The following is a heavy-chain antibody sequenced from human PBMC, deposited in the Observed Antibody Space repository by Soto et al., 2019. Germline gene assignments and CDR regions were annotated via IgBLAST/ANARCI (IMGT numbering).Heavy chain of an antibody. V-gene: IGHV4-59*01. CDR1: GGSISSYY. CDR3: ERAGIQLWLDAFDI. J-gene: IGHJ3*02. Sequence: SETLSLTCTVSGGSISSYYWSWIRQPPGKGLEWIGYIYYSGSTNYNPSLKSRVTISVDTSKNQFSLKLSSVTAADTAVYYCERAGIQLWLDAFDIWGQGTMVTVSS. D-gene: IGHD5-18*01. CDR2: IYYSGST.